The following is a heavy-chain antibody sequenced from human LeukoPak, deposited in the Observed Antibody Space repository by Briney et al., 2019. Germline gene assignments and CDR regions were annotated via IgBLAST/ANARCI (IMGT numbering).Heavy chain of an antibody. Sequence: TSETLSLTCTVSGGSISSSSYYWGWIRQPPGKGLEWIGRIYTSGSTNYNPSLKSRVTISVDTSKNQFSLKLSSVTAADTAVYYCARDPYYGSGRVDSWGQGTLVTVSS. CDR3: ARDPYYGSGRVDS. D-gene: IGHD3-10*01. CDR1: GGSISSSSYY. CDR2: IYTSGST. J-gene: IGHJ4*02. V-gene: IGHV4-61*02.